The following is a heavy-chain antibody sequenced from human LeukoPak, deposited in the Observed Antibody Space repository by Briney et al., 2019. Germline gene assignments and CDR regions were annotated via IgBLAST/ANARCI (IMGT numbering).Heavy chain of an antibody. Sequence: QTGASLRLSCAASGFTFSNYAMSWVRQAPGKGLEWVSAVSGRDDSTYYADSVKGRFTISRDTSKNTLYLQMNSLRAEDTAVYYCAKWGDYDILTGYYDSDYWGHGTLVTVSS. CDR2: VSGRDDST. CDR1: GFTFSNYA. V-gene: IGHV3-23*01. CDR3: AKWGDYDILTGYYDSDY. J-gene: IGHJ4*01. D-gene: IGHD3-9*01.